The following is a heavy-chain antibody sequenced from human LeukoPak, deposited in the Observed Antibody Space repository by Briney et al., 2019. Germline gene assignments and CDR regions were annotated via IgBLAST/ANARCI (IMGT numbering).Heavy chain of an antibody. J-gene: IGHJ4*02. D-gene: IGHD3-16*02. V-gene: IGHV4-34*01. CDR3: ARGGTASPYVWGSYRHTLGGLDY. CDR2: INHSGST. Sequence: PSETLSLTCAVYGGSFSGYYWSWIRQPPGKGLEWIGEINHSGSTNYNPSLKSRVTISVDTSKNQFSLKLSSVTAADTAVYYCARGGTASPYVWGSYRHTLGGLDYWGQGTLVTVSS. CDR1: GGSFSGYY.